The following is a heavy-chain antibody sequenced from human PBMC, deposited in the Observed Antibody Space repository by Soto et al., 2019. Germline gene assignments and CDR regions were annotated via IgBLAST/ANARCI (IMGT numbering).Heavy chain of an antibody. CDR1: GYTFTSYG. J-gene: IGHJ4*02. CDR2: ISAYNGNT. D-gene: IGHD3-3*01. Sequence: ASVKVSCKASGYTFTSYGISWVRQAPGQGLEWMGWISAYNGNTNYAQKLQGRVTMTTDTSTSTAYMELRSLKSDDTAVHYCARVSGITIFGVVIAFDYWGQGTLVTVSS. V-gene: IGHV1-18*01. CDR3: ARVSGITIFGVVIAFDY.